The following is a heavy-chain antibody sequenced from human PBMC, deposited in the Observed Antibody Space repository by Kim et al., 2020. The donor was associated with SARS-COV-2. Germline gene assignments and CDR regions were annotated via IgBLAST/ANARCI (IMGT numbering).Heavy chain of an antibody. CDR3: ARGGKTRDN. D-gene: IGHD2-21*02. V-gene: IGHV3-23*01. CDR1: GFTFSSYA. J-gene: IGHJ1*01. CDR2: VSGSGGGT. Sequence: GGSLRLSCAASGFTFSSYAMSWVRQAPGKGLEWVSGVSGSGGGTYYADSVKGRFTISRDNSKNTLYLQMNSLRAEDAALYYCARGGKTRDNWAQGTLVTVP.